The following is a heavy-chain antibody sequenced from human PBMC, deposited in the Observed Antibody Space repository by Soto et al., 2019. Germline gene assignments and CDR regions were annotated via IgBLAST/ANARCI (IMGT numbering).Heavy chain of an antibody. CDR3: ARGTTHNYYYMDF. J-gene: IGHJ6*03. CDR2: ISSSSSHM. Sequence: EVQLVETGGGLVKPGGSLRLSCVASGFSFSSYNMNWVRQAPGKGLEWVSSISSSSSHMYYADSVQGRFTISRDNAKNTQYLHMNSLTAEDTAIYYCARGTTHNYYYMDFWGTGTTVTVSS. CDR1: GFSFSSYN. V-gene: IGHV3-21*02. D-gene: IGHD4-4*01.